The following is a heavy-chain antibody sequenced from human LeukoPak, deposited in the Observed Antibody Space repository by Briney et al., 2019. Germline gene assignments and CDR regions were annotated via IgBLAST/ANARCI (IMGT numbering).Heavy chain of an antibody. D-gene: IGHD6-13*01. Sequence: PGRSLRLSCAASGFTFDNYGMHWVRQAPGKGLEWVSGISWNSGSIGYADSVKGRFTISRDNAKNSLYLQMNSLRAEDTALYYCAADSSSWFPVDFDYWGQGTLVTVSS. CDR3: AADSSSWFPVDFDY. CDR2: ISWNSGSI. CDR1: GFTFDNYG. J-gene: IGHJ4*02. V-gene: IGHV3-9*01.